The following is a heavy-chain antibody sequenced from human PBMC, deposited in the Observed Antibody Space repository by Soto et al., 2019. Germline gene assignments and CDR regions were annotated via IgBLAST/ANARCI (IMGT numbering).Heavy chain of an antibody. CDR3: ARSAGHIFNWLDS. CDR1: GYTFTTYD. D-gene: IGHD3-9*01. Sequence: QVQLVQSGTEVKTPGASVKVSCKASGYTFTTYDMNWVRQAPGQGLEWMGWMNPTSGNTGYAQKFQGRLTMTWDTAIDIAHMELSSLRNEDTAVYYCARSAGHIFNWLDSWGQGTLVTVSA. J-gene: IGHJ5*01. V-gene: IGHV1-8*01. CDR2: MNPTSGNT.